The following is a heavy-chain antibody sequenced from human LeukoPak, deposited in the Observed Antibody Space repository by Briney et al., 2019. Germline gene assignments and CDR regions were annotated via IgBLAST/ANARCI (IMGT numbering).Heavy chain of an antibody. D-gene: IGHD4-23*01. V-gene: IGHV3-11*04. CDR1: GFTFSDYY. CDR3: ARDGDYGGNSRFFFDI. J-gene: IGHJ3*02. CDR2: ISSSGSTI. Sequence: GGSLRLSCAASGFTFSDYYMSWIRQAPGKGLELFSYISSSGSTIYYADSVKGRFTISRDNAKNSLYLQMNSLRAEDTAVYYCARDGDYGGNSRFFFDIWGQGTMVTVSS.